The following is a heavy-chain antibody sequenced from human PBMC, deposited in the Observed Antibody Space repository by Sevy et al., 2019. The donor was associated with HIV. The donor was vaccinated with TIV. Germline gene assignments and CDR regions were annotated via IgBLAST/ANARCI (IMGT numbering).Heavy chain of an antibody. V-gene: IGHV4-61*01. CDR2: LYDSENI. J-gene: IGHJ1*01. CDR3: ARGGRLRGEYVQH. CDR1: GGSVGSGSYY. Sequence: SETLSLTCTVSGGSVGSGSYYWNWIRQPPGKGLEWIGHLYDSENIKYNPYLESRVTISVDTSKNQFSLKLTSVTAADTAVYYCARGGRLRGEYVQHWGQGTLVTVSS. D-gene: IGHD3-16*01.